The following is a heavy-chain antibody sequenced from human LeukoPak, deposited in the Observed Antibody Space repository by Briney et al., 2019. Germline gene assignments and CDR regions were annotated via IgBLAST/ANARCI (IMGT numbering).Heavy chain of an antibody. CDR1: GYSIRSGYY. V-gene: IGHV4-38-2*02. Sequence: SETLSLTCTVSGYSIRSGYYWGWIRQSPGEGLEWLGSIYHSGDTYYNPSLKSRVTISLDMSNNQFSLKLSSVTAADTAVYFCARSRYYYETSGYRDAFDIWGQGTMVTVSS. CDR3: ARSRYYYETSGYRDAFDI. J-gene: IGHJ3*02. D-gene: IGHD3-22*01. CDR2: IYHSGDT.